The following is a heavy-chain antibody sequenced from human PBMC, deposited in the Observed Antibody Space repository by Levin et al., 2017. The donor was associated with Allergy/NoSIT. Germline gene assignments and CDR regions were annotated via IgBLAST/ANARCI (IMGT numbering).Heavy chain of an antibody. D-gene: IGHD6-6*01. Sequence: ASVKVSCKASGYTFTSYYMHWVRQAPGQGLEWMGIINPSGGSTSYAQKFQGRVTMTRDTSTSTVYMELSSLRSEDTAVYYCARERGSPWEAARPRSLDYWGQGTLVTVSS. CDR3: ARERGSPWEAARPRSLDY. CDR2: INPSGGST. CDR1: GYTFTSYY. V-gene: IGHV1-46*01. J-gene: IGHJ4*02.